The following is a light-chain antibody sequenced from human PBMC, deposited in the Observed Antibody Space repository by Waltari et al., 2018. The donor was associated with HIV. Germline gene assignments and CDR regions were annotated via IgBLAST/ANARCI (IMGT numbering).Light chain of an antibody. CDR3: YSYAGNHTFG. CDR2: DVS. CDR1: SSDVGGYNY. Sequence: QSALTQPRSVSGSPGQSVTIPCTGTSSDVGGYNYVSWYQQHPGKAPKFMIYDVSKRPSVVPDRFSRSKSGNSGSWTLSVLQAEDDAEYYCYSYAGNHTFGFCGGTKLTVL. V-gene: IGLV2-11*01. J-gene: IGLJ2*01.